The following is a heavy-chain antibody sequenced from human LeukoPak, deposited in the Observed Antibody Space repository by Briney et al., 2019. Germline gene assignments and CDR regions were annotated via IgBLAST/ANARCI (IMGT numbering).Heavy chain of an antibody. Sequence: GASVNVSCKASGYTFTGYYMHWVRQAPGQGLEWMGRINPNSGGTNYAQKFQGRVTMTRDTSISTAYMELSRLRSDDTAVYYCARYYCPNDKCNSFDYWGQGTLVTVSS. CDR1: GYTFTGYY. CDR2: INPNSGGT. D-gene: IGHD2-8*01. J-gene: IGHJ4*02. CDR3: ARYYCPNDKCNSFDY. V-gene: IGHV1-2*06.